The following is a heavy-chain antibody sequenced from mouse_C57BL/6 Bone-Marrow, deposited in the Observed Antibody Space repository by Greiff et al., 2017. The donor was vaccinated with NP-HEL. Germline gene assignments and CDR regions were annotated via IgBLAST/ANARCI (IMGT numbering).Heavy chain of an antibody. D-gene: IGHD1-1*01. CDR2: LWWDDDK. Sequence: QVQLKESGPGILQPSQTLSLTCSFSGFSLSTFGMGVGWIRQPSGKGLEWLAHLWWDDDKYYNPALKSRLTISKDTSKNQVFLKIANVDTADTATYYCARIDYYGSSLSWFAYWGQGTLVTVSA. CDR3: ARIDYYGSSLSWFAY. J-gene: IGHJ3*01. CDR1: GFSLSTFGMG. V-gene: IGHV8-8*01.